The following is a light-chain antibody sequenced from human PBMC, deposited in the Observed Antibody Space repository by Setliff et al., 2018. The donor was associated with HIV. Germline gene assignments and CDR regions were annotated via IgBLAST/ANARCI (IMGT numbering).Light chain of an antibody. CDR1: SSDVGGYNY. Sequence: SVLAQPPSASGSPGQSVPISCTGTSSDVGGYNYVSWYQQHPGKAPKLMIYEVSKRPSGVPDRFSGSKSGNTASLTVSGLQAEDEADYYCSSYAGSNNYVFGTGTKVTV. J-gene: IGLJ1*01. V-gene: IGLV2-8*01. CDR2: EVS. CDR3: SSYAGSNNYV.